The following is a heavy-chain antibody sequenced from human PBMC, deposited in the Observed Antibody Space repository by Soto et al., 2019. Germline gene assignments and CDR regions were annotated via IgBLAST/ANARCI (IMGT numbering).Heavy chain of an antibody. CDR2: ISWDGGTT. J-gene: IGHJ4*02. Sequence: EVQLVESGGVVVQPGGSLRLSCAASGFTFDDYAMDWVRQGPGKGLEWVSHISWDGGTTYYADSVKGRFTISRDNSKNSLYLQMNSLRDEDTALYYCARDDSSSWLIFDYWGQGTLVTVSS. CDR3: ARDDSSSWLIFDY. CDR1: GFTFDDYA. D-gene: IGHD6-13*01. V-gene: IGHV3-43D*04.